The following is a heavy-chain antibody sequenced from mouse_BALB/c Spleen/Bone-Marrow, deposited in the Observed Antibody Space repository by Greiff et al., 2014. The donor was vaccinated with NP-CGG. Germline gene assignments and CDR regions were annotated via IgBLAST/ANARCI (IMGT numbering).Heavy chain of an antibody. CDR1: GYSFTSYT. CDR3: ARGWDYEGYFDY. Sequence: VQVVESGAELAGPGASVKMSCKASGYSFTSYTMHWVKQRPGQGLEWIGYINPSSGYTNYNQKFKDKATLTADKSSSTAYMQLSSLTSEDSAVYYCARGWDYEGYFDYWGQGTTLTVSS. J-gene: IGHJ2*01. D-gene: IGHD2-4*01. V-gene: IGHV1-4*01. CDR2: INPSSGYT.